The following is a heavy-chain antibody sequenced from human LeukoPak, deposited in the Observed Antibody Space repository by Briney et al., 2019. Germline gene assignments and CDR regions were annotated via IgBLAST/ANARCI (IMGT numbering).Heavy chain of an antibody. Sequence: GGSLRLSCAASGFTFSNRYMGWVRQAPGKGLAWVSYISSSSHYTNYEASVRGRFIISRDNARDSVYLQMNSLRVEDTAIYYCVTETTEGAKDYWGQGALVTVSS. D-gene: IGHD1-14*01. CDR3: VTETTEGAKDY. V-gene: IGHV3-11*05. CDR2: ISSSSHYT. CDR1: GFTFSNRY. J-gene: IGHJ4*02.